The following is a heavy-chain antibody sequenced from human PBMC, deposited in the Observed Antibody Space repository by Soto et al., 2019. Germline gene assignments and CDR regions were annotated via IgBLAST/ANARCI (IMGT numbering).Heavy chain of an antibody. Sequence: QITLKESGPTLVKPTQTLTLTCTFSVFSLSTSGVGVGWIRQPPVKALEWLALIYWDDDKRYSPSPKSRLTIKKDNSKNQVVLTMTNMDPVDTATYYCAHKHGTDYDILTGYYKGEVAFDYWGQGTPVTVSS. CDR1: VFSLSTSGVG. CDR3: AHKHGTDYDILTGYYKGEVAFDY. V-gene: IGHV2-5*02. CDR2: IYWDDDK. D-gene: IGHD3-9*01. J-gene: IGHJ4*02.